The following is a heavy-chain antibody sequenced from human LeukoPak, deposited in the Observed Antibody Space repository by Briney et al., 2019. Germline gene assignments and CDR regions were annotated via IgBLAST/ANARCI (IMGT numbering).Heavy chain of an antibody. Sequence: GASVKVSCKASGYTFTGYYMHWVRQAPGQGLEWMGWINPNTGGTNYAQNFQGRVTMTRDTSISTAYMELSSLRADDTAVYYRARATPTITTEYWGQGTLVTVSS. V-gene: IGHV1-2*02. CDR3: ARATPTITTEY. CDR1: GYTFTGYY. CDR2: INPNTGGT. D-gene: IGHD1-14*01. J-gene: IGHJ4*02.